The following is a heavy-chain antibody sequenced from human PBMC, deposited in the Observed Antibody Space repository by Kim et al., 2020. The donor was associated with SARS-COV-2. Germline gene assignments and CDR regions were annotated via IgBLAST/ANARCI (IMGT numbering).Heavy chain of an antibody. CDR3: AKDRSGSYLVADY. D-gene: IGHD1-26*01. Sequence: AGSVQGRLTISGDNSKDTLYLQMNSLRAEYTAVYYCAKDRSGSYLVADYWGQGTLVTVSS. J-gene: IGHJ4*02. V-gene: IGHV3-30-3*02.